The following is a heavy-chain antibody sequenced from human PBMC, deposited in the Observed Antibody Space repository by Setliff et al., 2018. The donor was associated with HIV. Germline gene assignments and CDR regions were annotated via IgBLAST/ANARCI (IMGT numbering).Heavy chain of an antibody. V-gene: IGHV3-48*01. J-gene: IGHJ4*02. CDR2: ISSSSSTV. Sequence: PWGSLRLSCAAFGFTFSSYSMNWVRQAPGKGREWVSYISSSSSTVYYADSVKGRFTISRDNAKNSLYLQMNSLRAEDTAVYYCARDSGGYYWGPGTLVTVSS. CDR3: ARDSGGYY. CDR1: GFTFSSYS. D-gene: IGHD3-16*01.